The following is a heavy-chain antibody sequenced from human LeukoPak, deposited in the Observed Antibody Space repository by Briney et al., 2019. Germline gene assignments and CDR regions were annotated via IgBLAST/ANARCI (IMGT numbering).Heavy chain of an antibody. CDR1: GFTFSDFW. CDR2: INEYGTT. V-gene: IGHV3-74*01. Sequence: GGSLRLSCAASGFTFSDFWMYWVRQAPGKGLVWISNINEYGTTAYADSVKGRFTISRDNAKNILYLQMNSLRAEDTAVYYCARVRGGNWGRGTLVTVSS. D-gene: IGHD3-16*01. J-gene: IGHJ4*02. CDR3: ARVRGGN.